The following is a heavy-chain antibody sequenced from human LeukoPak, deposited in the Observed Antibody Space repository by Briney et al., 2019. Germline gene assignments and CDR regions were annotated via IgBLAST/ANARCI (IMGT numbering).Heavy chain of an antibody. J-gene: IGHJ3*02. CDR1: GFTFSTYW. CDR3: AKDINHRTPLTGYYGHDAFDI. D-gene: IGHD3-9*01. Sequence: PGGSLRLSCAASGFTFSTYWMSWVRQAPGKGLEWVANIKQDGSEKYYVDSVKGRFTISRDNAKNSLYLQMNSLRAEDTALYYCAKDINHRTPLTGYYGHDAFDIWGQGTMVTVSS. CDR2: IKQDGSEK. V-gene: IGHV3-7*03.